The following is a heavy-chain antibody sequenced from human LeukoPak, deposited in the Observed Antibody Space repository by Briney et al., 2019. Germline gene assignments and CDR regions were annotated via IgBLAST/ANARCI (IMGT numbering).Heavy chain of an antibody. CDR2: IYYSGST. D-gene: IGHD3-22*01. CDR1: GGSISSSSYY. Sequence: KPSETLSLTCTVSGGSISSSSYYWGWIRQPPGKGLEWIGSIYYSGSTYYNPSLKSRVTISVDTSKVQFSLKLSSVTAADTAVYYCAREDSSGYYYFDYWGQGTLVTVSS. CDR3: AREDSSGYYYFDY. V-gene: IGHV4-39*02. J-gene: IGHJ4*02.